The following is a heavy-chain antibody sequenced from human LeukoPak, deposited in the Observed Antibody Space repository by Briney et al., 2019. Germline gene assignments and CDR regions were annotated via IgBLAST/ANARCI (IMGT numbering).Heavy chain of an antibody. J-gene: IGHJ4*02. V-gene: IGHV4-59*01. Sequence: PSETLSLTCPVSGGSISNYYYWTRIRQPPGKGLEWIGYVYYTGSTNFNPSLKSRVTMSLDTSRNQFSLKLTSLTAADTAVYYCARGAMATTPFFDYWGQGTLVTVSS. CDR1: GGSISNYY. D-gene: IGHD5-24*01. CDR3: ARGAMATTPFFDY. CDR2: VYYTGST.